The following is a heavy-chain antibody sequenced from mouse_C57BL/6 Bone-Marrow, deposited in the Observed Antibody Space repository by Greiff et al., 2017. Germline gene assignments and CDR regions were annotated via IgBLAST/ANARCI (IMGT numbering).Heavy chain of an antibody. CDR1: GYTFTSYW. CDR2: IDPSDSYT. CDR3: ARSCYGNCSAWFAY. V-gene: IGHV1-69*01. Sequence: VQLQQPGAELVMPGASVKLSCKASGYTFTSYWMNWVKQRPGQGLEWIGEIDPSDSYTNYNHKFTGKATLTVDKSSSTAYMQLSSLTFEDSAVYVCARSCYGNCSAWFAYWGQGTLVTVAA. D-gene: IGHD2-1*01. J-gene: IGHJ3*01.